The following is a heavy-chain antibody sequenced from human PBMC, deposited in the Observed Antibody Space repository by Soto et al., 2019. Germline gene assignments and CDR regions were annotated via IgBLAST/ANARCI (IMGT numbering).Heavy chain of an antibody. V-gene: IGHV1-18*04. CDR2: ISAYNGNT. CDR1: GYTFTSYG. CDR3: ARTELYYDSSGYYPFDY. Sequence: ASVRVSCKASGYTFTSYGISWVRQAPGQGLEWMGWISAYNGNTNYAQKLQGRVTMTTDTSTSTAYMELRSLRSDDTAVYYCARTELYYDSSGYYPFDYWGQGTLVTVSS. D-gene: IGHD3-22*01. J-gene: IGHJ4*02.